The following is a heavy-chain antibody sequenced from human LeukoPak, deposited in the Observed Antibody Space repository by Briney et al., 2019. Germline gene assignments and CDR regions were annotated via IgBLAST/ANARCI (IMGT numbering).Heavy chain of an antibody. CDR1: GFTFSSYG. CDR2: ISYDGSNK. CDR3: ARAVEVFYYYYMDV. V-gene: IGHV3-30*03. J-gene: IGHJ6*03. D-gene: IGHD1-14*01. Sequence: PGRSLRLSCAASGFTFSSYGMHWVRQAPGKGLEWVAVISYDGSNKYYADSVKGRFTISRDNSKNTLYLQMNSLRAEDTALYHCARAVEVFYYYYMDVWGKGTTVTVSS.